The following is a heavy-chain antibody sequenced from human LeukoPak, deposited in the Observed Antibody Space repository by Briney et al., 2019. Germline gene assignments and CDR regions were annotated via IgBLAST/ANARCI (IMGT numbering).Heavy chain of an antibody. D-gene: IGHD3-10*01. Sequence: SCKASGYTFTSYYMHWVRQAPGKGLEWVAVIWYDGSNKYYADSVKGRFTISRDNSKNTLYLQMNSLRAEDTAVYYCAKDHIWFGESPFAFDYWGQGTLVTVSS. CDR1: GYTFTSYY. CDR2: IWYDGSNK. CDR3: AKDHIWFGESPFAFDY. J-gene: IGHJ4*02. V-gene: IGHV3-33*06.